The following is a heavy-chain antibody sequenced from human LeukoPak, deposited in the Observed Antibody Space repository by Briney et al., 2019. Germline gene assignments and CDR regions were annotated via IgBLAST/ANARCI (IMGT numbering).Heavy chain of an antibody. CDR2: ISYDGSNK. V-gene: IGHV3-30*03. CDR3: ARGDVSSGYSFDP. J-gene: IGHJ5*02. D-gene: IGHD3-22*01. CDR1: GFTFSSYG. Sequence: GGSLRLSCAASGFTFSSYGMHWVRQAPGKGLEWVAVISYDGSNKYYADSVKGRFTISRDNSKNTLYLQMNSLRAEDTAVYYCARGDVSSGYSFDPWGQGTLVTVSS.